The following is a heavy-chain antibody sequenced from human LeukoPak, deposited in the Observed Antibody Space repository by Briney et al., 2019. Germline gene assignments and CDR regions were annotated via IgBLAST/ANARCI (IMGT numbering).Heavy chain of an antibody. V-gene: IGHV4-4*07. J-gene: IGHJ4*02. Sequence: PSETPSLTCTVSGGSISSYYWSWIRQPAGKGLEWIGRIYTSGSTNYNPSLKSRVTMSVDTSKNQFSLKVNSVAAADTAVYYCARGGGWGNWNDAVDYWGQGTLVTVSS. CDR3: ARGGGWGNWNDAVDY. CDR1: GGSISSYY. CDR2: IYTSGST. D-gene: IGHD1-1*01.